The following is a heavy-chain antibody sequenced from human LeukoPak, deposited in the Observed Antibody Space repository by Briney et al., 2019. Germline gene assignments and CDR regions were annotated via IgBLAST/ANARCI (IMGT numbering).Heavy chain of an antibody. D-gene: IGHD1-26*01. CDR1: GGSISSSGYY. J-gene: IGHJ5*02. Sequence: SETLSLTCTVSGGSISSSGYYWGWIRQPPGEGLEWIASIYYSGSTYYNPSLKSRVTISVDTSKNQLSLKLSSLTAADTAEYYCARHEYSGSYYGLSWFDPWGQGTLVTVSS. CDR3: ARHEYSGSYYGLSWFDP. V-gene: IGHV4-39*01. CDR2: IYYSGST.